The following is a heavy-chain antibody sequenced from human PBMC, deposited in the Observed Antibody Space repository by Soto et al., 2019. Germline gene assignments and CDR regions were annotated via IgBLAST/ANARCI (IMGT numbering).Heavy chain of an antibody. CDR1: GGSISSGGYS. J-gene: IGHJ4*02. CDR2: IYHSVCT. Sequence: QLQLQESGSGLVKPSQTLSLTCAVSGGSISSGGYSWSWIRQPPGKGLEWIWSIYHSVCTDYNPSLKRRVTISVDRSKNQFSMNLSSVAAADTAVYYCAAGGGLPRYYWGQGTLVTVSS. V-gene: IGHV4-30-2*01. D-gene: IGHD5-12*01. CDR3: AAGGGLPRYY.